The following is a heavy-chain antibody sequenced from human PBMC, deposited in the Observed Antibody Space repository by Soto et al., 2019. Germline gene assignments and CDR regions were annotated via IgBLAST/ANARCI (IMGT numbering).Heavy chain of an antibody. CDR3: AKQGWTRIAAAGAFFDY. CDR2: ISWNSGSI. J-gene: IGHJ4*02. D-gene: IGHD6-13*01. V-gene: IGHV3-9*01. CDR1: GFTFDDYA. Sequence: EVQLVESGGGLVQPGRSLRLSCAASGFTFDDYAMHWVRQAPGKGLEWVSGISWNSGSIGYADSVKGRFTISRDNAKNSLYLQMNSLRAEDTALYYCAKQGWTRIAAAGAFFDYWGQGTLVTVSS.